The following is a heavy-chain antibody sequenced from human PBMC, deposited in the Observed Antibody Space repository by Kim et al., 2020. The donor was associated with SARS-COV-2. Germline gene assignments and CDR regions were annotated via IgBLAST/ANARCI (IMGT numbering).Heavy chain of an antibody. CDR3: ASITAADEEQFDY. V-gene: IGHV3-21*01. Sequence: YADSAKGRFTISGDNAKNSLYLQMNSLKAEDTAVYYCASITAADEEQFDYWGQGTLVTVSS. D-gene: IGHD6-13*01. J-gene: IGHJ4*02.